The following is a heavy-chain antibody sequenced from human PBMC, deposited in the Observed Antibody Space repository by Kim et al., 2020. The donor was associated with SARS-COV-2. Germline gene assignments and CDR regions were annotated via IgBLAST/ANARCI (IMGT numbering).Heavy chain of an antibody. CDR2: IYPGDSDT. Sequence: GESLKISCKGSGYSFNNYWIAWVRQMPGKGLEWMGIIYPGDSDTTYSPSFEGQVTIPADKSISSAYLQWSSLKATDTAMYYCARRAVDTALYYFRQWGQGTLVSVSS. J-gene: IGHJ4*02. CDR3: ARRAVDTALYYFRQ. D-gene: IGHD5-18*01. CDR1: GYSFNNYW. V-gene: IGHV5-51*01.